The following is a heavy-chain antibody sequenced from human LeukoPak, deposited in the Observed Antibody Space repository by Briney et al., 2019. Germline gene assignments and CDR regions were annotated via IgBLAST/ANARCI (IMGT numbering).Heavy chain of an antibody. CDR3: ARDYDRNYGSDSRYFDP. V-gene: IGHV1-18*01. D-gene: IGHD3-10*01. CDR1: GHIFTSND. CDR2: ISAYNGNT. Sequence: ASVKVSCKASGHIFTSNDISWVRQAPGQGLEWMVWISAYNGNTKYAQKLQGRLTMTTDTSTSTAYMELRSLRSDDTAVYYCARDYDRNYGSDSRYFDPWGQGTLVTVSS. J-gene: IGHJ5*02.